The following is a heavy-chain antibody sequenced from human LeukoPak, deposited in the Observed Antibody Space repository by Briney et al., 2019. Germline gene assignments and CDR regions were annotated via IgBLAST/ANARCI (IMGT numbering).Heavy chain of an antibody. V-gene: IGHV4-61*02. CDR1: GGSISGGTHY. Sequence: SETLSLTCTVSGGSISGGTHYWSWVRQPAGTGLEWIGRFQSSGDTNYNPSLESRVTISVDTSKNQFSLRLTSVTAADTAVYYCTRGGSGSYATFDYWGQGTLVTVSS. D-gene: IGHD3-10*01. J-gene: IGHJ4*02. CDR2: FQSSGDT. CDR3: TRGGSGSYATFDY.